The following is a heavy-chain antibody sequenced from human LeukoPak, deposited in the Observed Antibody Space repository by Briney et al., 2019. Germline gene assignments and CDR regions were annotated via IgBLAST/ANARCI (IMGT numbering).Heavy chain of an antibody. CDR3: ARVGYCSSTSCSDPYYYYGMDV. V-gene: IGHV1-18*01. CDR2: ISAYNGNT. J-gene: IGHJ6*02. CDR1: GYTFTSYG. Sequence: ASVKVSCKASGYTFTSYGISWVRQAPGQGLEWMGWISAYNGNTNYAQKLQGRVTMTTDTSTSTAYMELRSLRSDDTAVYYCARVGYCSSTSCSDPYYYYGMDVWGQGTTVTVSS. D-gene: IGHD2-2*01.